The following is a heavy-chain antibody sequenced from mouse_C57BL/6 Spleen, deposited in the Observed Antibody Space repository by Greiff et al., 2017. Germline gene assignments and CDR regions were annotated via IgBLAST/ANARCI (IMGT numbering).Heavy chain of an antibody. CDR2: IDPEDGET. CDR1: GFNIKDYY. V-gene: IGHV14-2*01. CDR3: ARFHSYAMDY. J-gene: IGHJ4*01. Sequence: EVKLVESGAELVKPGASVKLSTASGFNIKDYYMHWVKQRTEQGLEWIGRIDPEDGETKYAPKFQGKATITADTSSNTAYLQLSSLTSEDTAVYYCARFHSYAMDYWGQGTSVTVSS.